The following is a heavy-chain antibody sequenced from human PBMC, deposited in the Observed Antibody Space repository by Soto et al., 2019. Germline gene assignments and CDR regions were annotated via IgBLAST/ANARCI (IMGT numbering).Heavy chain of an antibody. J-gene: IGHJ4*02. Sequence: PWETRSLTCAVYGGSFSGYYWSWIRQPPGKGLEWIGEINHSGSTNYNPSLKSRVTISVDTSKHQFSLKLSSVTAADTAVYYRGRDHMVTTSGLIGIIASWGQGTLVTVSS. D-gene: IGHD2-21*02. CDR2: INHSGST. CDR3: GRDHMVTTSGLIGIIAS. V-gene: IGHV4-34*01. CDR1: GGSFSGYY.